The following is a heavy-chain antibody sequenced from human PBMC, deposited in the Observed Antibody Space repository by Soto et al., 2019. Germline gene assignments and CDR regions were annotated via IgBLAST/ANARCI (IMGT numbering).Heavy chain of an antibody. CDR3: ATDGVTVKATNDY. J-gene: IGHJ4*02. CDR1: GFTFTNAW. Sequence: GGSLRLSCAASGFTFTNAWMNWVRQATGKGLEWVGRIKSKAHGGTTEYATPVKGRFTISRDDSKSTLYLQMNSLKTEDTAVYYCATDGVTVKATNDYWGQGTLVTVSS. CDR2: IKSKAHGGTT. V-gene: IGHV3-15*07. D-gene: IGHD1-1*01.